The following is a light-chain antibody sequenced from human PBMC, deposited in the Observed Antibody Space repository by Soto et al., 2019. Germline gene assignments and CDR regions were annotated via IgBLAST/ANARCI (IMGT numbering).Light chain of an antibody. CDR3: QKYNSPTA. CDR2: AAS. J-gene: IGKJ3*01. CDR1: QGISNY. V-gene: IGKV1-27*01. Sequence: DIQMTQSPSSLSASVGDRVTITCRASQGISNYLAWYQQKPGKVPKLLIYAASTLQSGVPSRFSGSGSGTDFTLTISSLQPEDVATYYCQKYNSPTAFGPGTKVDIK.